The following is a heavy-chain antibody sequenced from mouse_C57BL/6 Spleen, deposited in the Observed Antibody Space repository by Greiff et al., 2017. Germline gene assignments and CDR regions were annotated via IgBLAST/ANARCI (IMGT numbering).Heavy chain of an antibody. D-gene: IGHD1-1*01. CDR1: GYTFTSYG. Sequence: VKLVESGAELARPGASVKLSCKASGYTFTSYGISWVKQRTGQGLEWIGEIYPRSGNTYYNEKFKGKATLTADKSSSTAYMELRSLTSEDSAVYFCARYTITTVVADYWGQGTTLTVSS. CDR3: ARYTITTVVADY. V-gene: IGHV1-81*01. CDR2: IYPRSGNT. J-gene: IGHJ2*01.